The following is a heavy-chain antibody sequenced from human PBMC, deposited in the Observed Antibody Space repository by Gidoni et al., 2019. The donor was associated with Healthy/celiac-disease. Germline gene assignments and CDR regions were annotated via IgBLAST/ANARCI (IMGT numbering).Heavy chain of an antibody. CDR1: SGSFSGYY. CDR3: ARGLAVAGTYYAFDI. Sequence: QVQLQQWGAGLLKPSETLSLTCAVYSGSFSGYYWSWIRQPPGKGLEWIGEINHSGSTNYNPSLKSRVTISVDTSKNQFSLKLSSVTAADTAVYYCARGLAVAGTYYAFDIWGQGTMVTVSS. J-gene: IGHJ3*02. D-gene: IGHD6-19*01. V-gene: IGHV4-34*01. CDR2: INHSGST.